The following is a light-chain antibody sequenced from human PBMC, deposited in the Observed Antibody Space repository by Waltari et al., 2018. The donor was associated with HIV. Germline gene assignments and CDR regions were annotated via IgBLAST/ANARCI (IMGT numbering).Light chain of an antibody. CDR3: QSTDRSGTWV. J-gene: IGLJ3*02. CDR1: ELPKKY. V-gene: IGLV3-25*03. CDR2: KDT. Sequence: YELTQPPSVSVSPGQTARITCSGSELPKKYSHWFRQKPGQPPILIIYKDTERPSWISQRFSASKSGTTVTLTINEVQAEDEADYLCQSTDRSGTWVFGGGTRLAVL.